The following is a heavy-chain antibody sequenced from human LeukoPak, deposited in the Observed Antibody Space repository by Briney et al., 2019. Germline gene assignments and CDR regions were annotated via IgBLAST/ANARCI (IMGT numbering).Heavy chain of an antibody. CDR3: ASYKGKDAFDI. CDR1: GGSISSGSYY. V-gene: IGHV4-61*02. J-gene: IGHJ3*02. Sequence: SQTLSLTCTVSGGSISSGSYYWGWIRQPAGKGLEWIGRIYTSGSTNYNPSLKSRVTISVDTSKNQFSLKLSSVTAADTAVYYCASYKGKDAFDIWGQGTMVTVSS. CDR2: IYTSGST. D-gene: IGHD3-10*01.